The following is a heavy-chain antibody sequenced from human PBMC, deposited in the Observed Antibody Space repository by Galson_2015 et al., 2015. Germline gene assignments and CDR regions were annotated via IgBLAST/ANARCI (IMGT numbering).Heavy chain of an antibody. J-gene: IGHJ4*02. Sequence: SLRLSCAASGFTFSSYWMSWVRQAPGKGLEWVANIKQDGSEKYYVDSVKGRFTISRDNAKNSLYLQMNSLRAEDTAVYYCARAGHYDFWSGYGENFDYWGQGTLVTVSS. CDR2: IKQDGSEK. D-gene: IGHD3-3*01. CDR3: ARAGHYDFWSGYGENFDY. CDR1: GFTFSSYW. V-gene: IGHV3-7*03.